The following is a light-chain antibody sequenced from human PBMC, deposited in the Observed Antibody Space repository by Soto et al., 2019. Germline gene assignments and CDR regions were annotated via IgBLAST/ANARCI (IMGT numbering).Light chain of an antibody. CDR3: QQLSNWPRT. CDR2: DAS. CDR1: QSVSSY. J-gene: IGKJ2*01. V-gene: IGKV3-11*01. Sequence: EIVLTQSPAALSLSPGDTATLSCRASQSVSSYLAWYQQKPGQAPRLLIYDASNRATGIPARFSGSGSGTDFTLTIGSLEPEDFAVYYCQQLSNWPRTFGQGTKVEIK.